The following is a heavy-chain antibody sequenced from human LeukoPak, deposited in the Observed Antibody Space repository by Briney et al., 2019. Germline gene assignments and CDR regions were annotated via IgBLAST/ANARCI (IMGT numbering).Heavy chain of an antibody. CDR1: GGSTSCCY. V-gene: IGHV4-59*01. Sequence: SPTMSPSRAAGGGSTSCCYSSWIRQPPERRLEWSGYIYYSGSTNYNPSLKSRVTISVDTSKNQCSLKLSSVTAADTAVYYCARGTRLYSSERWGQGTLVTVSS. J-gene: IGHJ4*02. CDR3: ARGTRLYSSER. CDR2: IYYSGST. D-gene: IGHD6-19*01.